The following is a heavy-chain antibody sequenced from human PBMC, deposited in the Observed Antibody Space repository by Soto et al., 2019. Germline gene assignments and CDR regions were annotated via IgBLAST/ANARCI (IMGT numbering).Heavy chain of an antibody. V-gene: IGHV4-34*01. D-gene: IGHD3-10*01. CDR1: GGSFSGYY. J-gene: IGHJ4*02. CDR3: AGLTYYYGSGSRTNSDY. Sequence: SETLSLTCAVYGGSFSGYYWSWIRQPPGKGLEWIGEINHSGSTNYNPSLKSRVTISVDTSKNQFSLKLSSVTAADTAVYYCAGLTYYYGSGSRTNSDYWGQGTLVTVSS. CDR2: INHSGST.